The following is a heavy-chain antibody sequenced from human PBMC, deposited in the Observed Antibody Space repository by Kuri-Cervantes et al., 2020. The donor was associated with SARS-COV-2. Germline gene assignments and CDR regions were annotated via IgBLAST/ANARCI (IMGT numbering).Heavy chain of an antibody. CDR3: ARVTPTGKLDY. Sequence: GGSLRLSCAASGFTFDDYAMHWVRRAPGKGLEWVSAISGSGGSTYYADSVKGRFTISRDNSKNTLYLQMNSLRAEDTAVYYCARVTPTGKLDYWGQGTLVTVSS. V-gene: IGHV3-23*01. J-gene: IGHJ4*02. D-gene: IGHD2-15*01. CDR1: GFTFDDYA. CDR2: ISGSGGST.